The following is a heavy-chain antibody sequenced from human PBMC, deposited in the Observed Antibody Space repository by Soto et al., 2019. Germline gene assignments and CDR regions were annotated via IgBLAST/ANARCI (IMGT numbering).Heavy chain of an antibody. J-gene: IGHJ4*02. D-gene: IGHD3-3*01. CDR2: TSYDGNNK. CDR1: GFTFNSYG. CDR3: AKDLGAIFGPISY. V-gene: IGHV3-30*18. Sequence: PGGSLRLSCAASGFTFNSYGMHWVRQAPGKGLEWVAVTSYDGNNKYYADSVKGRFTISRDNSNNTLYLQMNSLRTEDTAVYYCAKDLGAIFGPISYWGQGTLVTVSS.